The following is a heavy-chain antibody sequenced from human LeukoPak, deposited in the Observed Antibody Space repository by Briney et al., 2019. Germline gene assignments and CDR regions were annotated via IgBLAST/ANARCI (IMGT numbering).Heavy chain of an antibody. CDR2: ISGGDGVI. J-gene: IGHJ4*02. Sequence: GGSLRLSCAASGFTFSTYAMSWVRQAPGKGLEWVSAISGGDGVIYYADSVKGRFTISRDNSKNTLYLQMSSLRVEDTAVYYCAKREVGAVGYLDYWGQGALVTVSS. CDR1: GFTFSTYA. D-gene: IGHD1-26*01. CDR3: AKREVGAVGYLDY. V-gene: IGHV3-23*01.